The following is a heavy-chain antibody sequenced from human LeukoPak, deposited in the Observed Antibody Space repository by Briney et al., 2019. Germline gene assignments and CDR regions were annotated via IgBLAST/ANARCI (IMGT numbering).Heavy chain of an antibody. V-gene: IGHV1-69*02. Sequence: SVKVSCKASGGTLSSYTISWVRQAPGQGLEWMGRIIPILGIANYAQKFQGRVTITADKSTSTAYMELSSLRSEDTAVYYCARTYCISTSCPEGDYYMDVWGKGTTVTVSS. CDR1: GGTLSSYT. CDR3: ARTYCISTSCPEGDYYMDV. CDR2: IIPILGIA. D-gene: IGHD2-2*01. J-gene: IGHJ6*03.